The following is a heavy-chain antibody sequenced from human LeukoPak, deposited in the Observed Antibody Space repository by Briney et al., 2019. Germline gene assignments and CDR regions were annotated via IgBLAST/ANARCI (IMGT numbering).Heavy chain of an antibody. CDR3: ARAQGCIIVLQTTNWYFDL. V-gene: IGHV3-7*01. CDR1: GFTFSNYW. Sequence: GGSLRLSCAASGFTFSNYWMSWVRQAPGKGLEWLANINQDGSEMYYVDSVKGRFTISRDNGKNSLYLQINSLRADDTAVYYCARAQGCIIVLQTTNWYFDLWGRGTLVTVSS. CDR2: INQDGSEM. J-gene: IGHJ2*01. D-gene: IGHD2-15*01.